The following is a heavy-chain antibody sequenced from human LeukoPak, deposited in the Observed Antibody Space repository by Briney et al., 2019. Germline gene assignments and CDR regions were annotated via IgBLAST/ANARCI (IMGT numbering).Heavy chain of an antibody. D-gene: IGHD3-3*01. CDR2: IYHSGST. CDR1: GGSISSGGYY. Sequence: SQTLSLTCTVSGGSISSGGYYWSWIRQPPGKGLEWIGYIYHSGSTYYNPSLKSRVTISVDRSKNQFSLKLSSVTAADTAVYYCARGVASGYSLLGAFDIWGQGTMVAVSS. V-gene: IGHV4-30-2*01. J-gene: IGHJ3*02. CDR3: ARGVASGYSLLGAFDI.